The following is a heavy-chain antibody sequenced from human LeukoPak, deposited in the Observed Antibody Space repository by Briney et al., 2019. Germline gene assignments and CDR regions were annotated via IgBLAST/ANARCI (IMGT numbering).Heavy chain of an antibody. CDR1: GGSISSYY. V-gene: IGHV4-59*01. CDR3: ARQVYMDV. CDR2: IYYSGST. J-gene: IGHJ6*03. Sequence: SETLFLTCTVSGGSISSYYWSWIRQPPGKGLEWIGYIYYSGSTNYNPSLKSRVTISVDTSKNQFSLKLSSVTAADTAVYYCARQVYMDVWGKGTTVTVSS.